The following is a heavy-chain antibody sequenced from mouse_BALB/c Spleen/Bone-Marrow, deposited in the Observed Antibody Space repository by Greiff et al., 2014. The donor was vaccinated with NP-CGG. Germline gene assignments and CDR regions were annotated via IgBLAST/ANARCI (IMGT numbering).Heavy chain of an antibody. Sequence: EVKLMESGPDLVRPSQSLSLTCTVTGYSITSGYSWYWIRQFPGNNLEWMGYIHYSGSTNYNPSLKSRISITRDTSKNQFFLQLNSVTTEDTATYYCTRRGLYYGYAMDYWGQGTSVTVSS. CDR3: TRRGLYYGYAMDY. V-gene: IGHV3-1*02. CDR2: IHYSGST. D-gene: IGHD1-1*02. J-gene: IGHJ4*01. CDR1: GYSITSGYS.